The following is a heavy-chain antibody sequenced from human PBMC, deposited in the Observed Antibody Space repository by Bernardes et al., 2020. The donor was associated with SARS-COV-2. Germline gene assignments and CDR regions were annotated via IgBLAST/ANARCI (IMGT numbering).Heavy chain of an antibody. CDR1: GYTFSDYY. D-gene: IGHD2-21*01. Sequence: ASVKVSCTASGYTFSDYYTYWLRQAPGQGLEWMGWISPKSGATNYAQKFQGRVTMTRDTSISTDYMELSSLRSDDTAVYYCSRTFYYDRGGDSLFDFWGQGTPVTVSS. CDR2: ISPKSGAT. V-gene: IGHV1-2*02. J-gene: IGHJ4*02. CDR3: SRTFYYDRGGDSLFDF.